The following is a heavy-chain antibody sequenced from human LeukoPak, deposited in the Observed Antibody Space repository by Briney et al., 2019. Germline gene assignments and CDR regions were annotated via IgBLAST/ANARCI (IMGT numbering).Heavy chain of an antibody. V-gene: IGHV4-31*03. J-gene: IGHJ5*02. CDR1: GGSISSGGYY. CDR2: IYYSGST. Sequence: SQTLSLTCTVSGGSISSGGYYWSWIRQHPGKGLEWIGYIYYSGSTYYNPSLKSRVTISVDTSKNQFSLKLSSVTAADTAVYYCARALHSSITMVRVNNWFDPWGQGTLVTLSS. CDR3: ARALHSSITMVRVNNWFDP. D-gene: IGHD3-10*01.